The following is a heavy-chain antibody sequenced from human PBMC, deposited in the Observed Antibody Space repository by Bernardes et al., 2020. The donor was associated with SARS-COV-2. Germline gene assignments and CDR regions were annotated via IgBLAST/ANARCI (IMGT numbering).Heavy chain of an antibody. CDR3: ARRPGAVTIDY. D-gene: IGHD4-17*01. J-gene: IGHJ4*02. Sequence: GGSLRLSCAASGFIFSSYSMNWVRQAPGKGLEWVSYISSSSNTIEYADSVKGRFTISRDNAKNSLYLQMNSLRAEDTAVYYCARRPGAVTIDYWGQGTLVTVSS. CDR1: GFIFSSYS. V-gene: IGHV3-48*01. CDR2: ISSSSNTI.